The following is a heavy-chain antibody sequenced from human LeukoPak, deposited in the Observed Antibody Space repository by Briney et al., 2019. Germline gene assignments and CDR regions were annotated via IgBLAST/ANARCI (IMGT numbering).Heavy chain of an antibody. J-gene: IGHJ4*02. CDR1: GFTFSTYY. V-gene: IGHV3-11*04. Sequence: KPGGSLRLSCATSGFTFSTYYMSWIRQAPGKGLEWFSYISSSGTSIYYADSVKGRFTISRDNAKNSLYLQMNSLRAEDTAVYYCARSLSYNWNYVDFWGQGTLVTVSS. CDR2: ISSSGTSI. CDR3: ARSLSYNWNYVDF. D-gene: IGHD1-20*01.